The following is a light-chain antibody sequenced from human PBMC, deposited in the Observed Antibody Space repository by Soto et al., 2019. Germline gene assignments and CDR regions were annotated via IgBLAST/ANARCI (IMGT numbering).Light chain of an antibody. Sequence: QSALTQPASVSGSPGQSITISCTGTSSDVGGYNYVSWYQQHPDKAPKLMIYEVSNRPSGVSDRFSGSKSDNTASLTISGLQAEDEGDYYCCSYAGDYMFVFGTGTKVTVL. CDR3: CSYAGDYMFV. CDR2: EVS. J-gene: IGLJ1*01. CDR1: SSDVGGYNY. V-gene: IGLV2-14*01.